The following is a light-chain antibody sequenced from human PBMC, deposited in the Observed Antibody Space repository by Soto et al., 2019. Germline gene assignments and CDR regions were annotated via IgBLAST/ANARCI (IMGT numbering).Light chain of an antibody. CDR1: SSDVGSYDY. J-gene: IGLJ3*02. V-gene: IGLV2-23*02. Sequence: QSALTQPASVSGSPGQSFTISCTGTSSDVGSYDYVSWYQQHPGKAPKVIIYEVSKWPSGVSNRFSGSKSGITASLTISGLQAEDEADYYCCSYAGSSTGVFGGGTKVTVL. CDR3: CSYAGSSTGV. CDR2: EVS.